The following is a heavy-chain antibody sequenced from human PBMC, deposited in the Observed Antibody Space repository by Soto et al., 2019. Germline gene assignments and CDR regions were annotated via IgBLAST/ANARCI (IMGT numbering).Heavy chain of an antibody. D-gene: IGHD2-15*01. J-gene: IGHJ6*03. V-gene: IGHV3-48*01. Sequence: GGSLRLSCAASGFTFSSYSMNWVRQAPGKGLEWVSYISSSSSTIYYADSVKGRFTISRDNAKNSLYLQMNSLRAEDTAVYYCARLWVPPVVVVAATPYYYYYYMDVWGKGTTVTVSS. CDR3: ARLWVPPVVVVAATPYYYYYYMDV. CDR1: GFTFSSYS. CDR2: ISSSSSTI.